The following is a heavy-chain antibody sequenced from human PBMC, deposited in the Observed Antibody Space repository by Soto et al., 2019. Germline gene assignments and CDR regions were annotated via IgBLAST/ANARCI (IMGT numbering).Heavy chain of an antibody. D-gene: IGHD6-19*01. Sequence: QVQLVQSGAEVKKPGSSVKVSCKASGGTFSSYAISWVRQAPGQGLEWMGGIIPIFGTANYAQKFQGRVTITADESTSTAYMELSSLRSEDTAVYYCARDRTTPRSGWYGWFDHWGQGTLVTVSS. CDR2: IIPIFGTA. V-gene: IGHV1-69*01. CDR3: ARDRTTPRSGWYGWFDH. CDR1: GGTFSSYA. J-gene: IGHJ5*02.